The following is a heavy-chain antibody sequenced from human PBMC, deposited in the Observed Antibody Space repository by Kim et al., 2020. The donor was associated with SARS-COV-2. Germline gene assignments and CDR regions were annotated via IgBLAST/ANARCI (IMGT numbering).Heavy chain of an antibody. D-gene: IGHD6-19*01. J-gene: IGHJ4*02. V-gene: IGHV1-69*01. CDR3: ALPYSRCWSNFDS. Sequence: YAQKFQGRVTRTADESATTAYMELSSLTSEDTALYYCALPYSRCWSNFDSWGQGTLVTVSS.